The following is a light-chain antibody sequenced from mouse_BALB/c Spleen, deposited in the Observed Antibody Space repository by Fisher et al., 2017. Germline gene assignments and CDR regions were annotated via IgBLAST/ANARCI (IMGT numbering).Light chain of an antibody. V-gene: IGKV5-39*01. CDR3: QNGHSFPLT. Sequence: DIVITQSPATLSVTPGDRVSLSCRASQSISDYLHWYQQKSHESPRLLIKYASQSISGIPSRFSGSGSGSDFTLSINSVEPEDVGVYYCQNGHSFPLTFGARTKLELK. CDR2: YAS. CDR1: QSISDY. J-gene: IGKJ5*01.